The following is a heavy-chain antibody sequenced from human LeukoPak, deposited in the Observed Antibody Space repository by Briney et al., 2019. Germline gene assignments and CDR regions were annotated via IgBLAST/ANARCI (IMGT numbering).Heavy chain of an antibody. Sequence: SETLSLTCSVSGYSISSGYYWGWIRQPPGKGLEWIGSIYHSGSTYYNPSLKSRVTISVDTSKNQFSLKLSSVAAADTAVYYCARRYSSGWSFDYWGQGTLVTVSS. CDR1: GYSISSGYY. CDR3: ARRYSSGWSFDY. D-gene: IGHD6-19*01. J-gene: IGHJ4*02. V-gene: IGHV4-38-2*02. CDR2: IYHSGST.